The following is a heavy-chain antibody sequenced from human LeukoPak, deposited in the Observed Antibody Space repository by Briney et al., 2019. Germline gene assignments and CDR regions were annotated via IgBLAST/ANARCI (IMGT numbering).Heavy chain of an antibody. V-gene: IGHV4-34*01. J-gene: IGHJ6*03. CDR2: INHSGST. CDR3: AGGLSFAIWPYYYMDV. Sequence: SETLSLTCAVYGGSFSGYYWSWIRQPPGKGLEWIGEINHSGSTNYNPSLKSRVTISVDTSENQFSLKLSSVTAADTAVYYCAGGLSFAIWPYYYMDVWGKGTTVTVSS. CDR1: GGSFSGYY. D-gene: IGHD3-16*01.